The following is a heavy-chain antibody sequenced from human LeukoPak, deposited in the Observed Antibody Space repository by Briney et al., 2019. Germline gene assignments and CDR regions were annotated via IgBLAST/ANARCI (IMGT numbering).Heavy chain of an antibody. J-gene: IGHJ4*02. V-gene: IGHV2-5*02. D-gene: IGHD3-9*01. Sequence: ESGPTLVKPTQTLTLTCTFSGFSLSTSGVGVGWIRQPPGKALEWLALIYWDDDKRYSPSLKSRLTITKDTSKNQVVLTMTNMDPVDTATYYCARASNYDILTGYPDFDYWGQGTLVTVPS. CDR2: IYWDDDK. CDR3: ARASNYDILTGYPDFDY. CDR1: GFSLSTSGVG.